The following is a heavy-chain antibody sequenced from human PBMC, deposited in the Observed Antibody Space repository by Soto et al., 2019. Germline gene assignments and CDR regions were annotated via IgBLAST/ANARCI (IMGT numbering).Heavy chain of an antibody. Sequence: ASVKVSCKASGYTFTGYYMHWVRQAPGQGLEWMGWINPNSGGTNYAQKFQGRVTMTRDTSMSTAYMELSRLRSDDTAVYYCARVWSEESVNRFDPWGQGTLVTVSS. CDR3: ARVWSEESVNRFDP. V-gene: IGHV1-2*02. CDR2: INPNSGGT. CDR1: GYTFTGYY. D-gene: IGHD3-16*01. J-gene: IGHJ5*02.